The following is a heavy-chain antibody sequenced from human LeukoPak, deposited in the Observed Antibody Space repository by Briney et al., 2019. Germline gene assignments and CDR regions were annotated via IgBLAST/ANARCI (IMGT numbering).Heavy chain of an antibody. J-gene: IGHJ4*02. CDR1: GFTFSSYE. CDR3: AKALWSFSYFDY. V-gene: IGHV3-30*04. D-gene: IGHD3-10*01. Sequence: GGSLRLSCAASGFTFSSYEMNWVRQAPGKGLEWVAVISYDGSNKYYADSVKGRFTISRDNSKNTLYLQMNSLRAEDTAVYYCAKALWSFSYFDYWGQGTLVTVSS. CDR2: ISYDGSNK.